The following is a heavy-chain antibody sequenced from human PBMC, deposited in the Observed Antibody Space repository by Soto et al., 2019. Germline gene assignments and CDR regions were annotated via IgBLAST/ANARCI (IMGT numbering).Heavy chain of an antibody. CDR2: IIPIFGTA. CDR1: GGTFSSYA. D-gene: IGHD6-13*01. CDR3: ERGGVGYSGDAFDI. Sequence: QVQLVQSGAEVKKPGSSVKVSCKASGGTFSSYAISWVRQAPGQGLEWMGGIIPIFGTANYAQKFQGRVTITTDESTSTAYLELSSLRSEDTAVYYWERGGVGYSGDAFDIWGQGTMVTVSS. J-gene: IGHJ3*02. V-gene: IGHV1-69*05.